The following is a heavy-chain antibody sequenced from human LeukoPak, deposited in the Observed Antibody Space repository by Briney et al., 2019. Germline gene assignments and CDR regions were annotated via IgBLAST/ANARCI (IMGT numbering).Heavy chain of an antibody. D-gene: IGHD1-26*01. CDR1: GGSFSGYY. V-gene: IGHV4-34*01. J-gene: IGHJ4*02. Sequence: SETLSLTCAVYGGSFSGYYWSWIRQPPGKGLEWIGEINHSGSTNYNPSLKSRVTISVDASKNQFSLKLSSVTAADTAVYYCARGGELLAGGIDYWGQGTLVTVSS. CDR3: ARGGELLAGGIDY. CDR2: INHSGST.